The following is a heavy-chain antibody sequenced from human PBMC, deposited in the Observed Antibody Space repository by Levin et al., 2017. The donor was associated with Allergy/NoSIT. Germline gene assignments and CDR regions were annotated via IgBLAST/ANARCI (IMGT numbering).Heavy chain of an antibody. Sequence: GESLKISCAASGFTLSTYWIHWVRQAPGKGLVWVSRINSDGTRRNYADSVKGRFTISRDNAQNTVYLQMNSLRAEDMAVYYCARELTMGTAYQYDAFDIWGQGTMVTVSS. V-gene: IGHV3-74*01. J-gene: IGHJ3*02. CDR1: GFTLSTYW. CDR3: ARELTMGTAYQYDAFDI. CDR2: INSDGTRR. D-gene: IGHD2-21*02.